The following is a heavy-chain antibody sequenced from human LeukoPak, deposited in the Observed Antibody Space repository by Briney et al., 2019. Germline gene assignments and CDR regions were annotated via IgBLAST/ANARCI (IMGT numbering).Heavy chain of an antibody. CDR1: GFTFSSYS. CDR3: ARDRYSGYDTNFDY. J-gene: IGHJ4*02. Sequence: GGSLRLSCAASGFTFSSYSMNWVRHAPGKGLVWVSYISSSSSSIYYADSVKGRFTISRDNAKNSLYLQMNSLRDEDTAVYYCARDRYSGYDTNFDYWGQGTLVTVSS. CDR2: ISSSSSSI. V-gene: IGHV3-48*02. D-gene: IGHD5-12*01.